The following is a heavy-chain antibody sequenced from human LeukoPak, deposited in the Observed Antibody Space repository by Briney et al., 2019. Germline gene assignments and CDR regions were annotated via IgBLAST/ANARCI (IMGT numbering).Heavy chain of an antibody. D-gene: IGHD1-14*01. CDR2: IYYSGST. Sequence: SETLSLICTVSGGSISSYYWSWIRQPPGKGLEWIGYIYYSGSTNYNPSLKSRVTISVDTSKNQFSLKLSSVTAADTAVYYCARDRYIAGMDVWGKGTTVTISS. CDR3: ARDRYIAGMDV. V-gene: IGHV4-59*01. CDR1: GGSISSYY. J-gene: IGHJ6*04.